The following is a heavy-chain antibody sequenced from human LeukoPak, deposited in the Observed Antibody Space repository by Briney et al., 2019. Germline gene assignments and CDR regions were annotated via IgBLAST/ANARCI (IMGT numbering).Heavy chain of an antibody. CDR2: MNPNSGNT. CDR1: GYTFINYD. J-gene: IGHJ3*01. V-gene: IGHV1-8*03. Sequence: ASVKVSCKASGYTFINYDIHWVRQATGQGLEWMGRMNPNSGNTGYAQKFQGRVAITRNTSLSTAYMDLTSLRSEDTAMYYCARGRSWWGIAFDFWGQGTMVTVSS. D-gene: IGHD3-16*01. CDR3: ARGRSWWGIAFDF.